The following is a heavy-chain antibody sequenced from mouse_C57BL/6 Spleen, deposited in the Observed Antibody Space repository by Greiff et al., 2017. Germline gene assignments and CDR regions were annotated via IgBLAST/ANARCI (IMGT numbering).Heavy chain of an antibody. CDR1: GYTFTSYW. Sequence: QVQLQQPGAELVKPGASVKLSCKASGYTFTSYWMHWVKQRPGRGLEWIGRIDPNSGGTKYNEKFKSKATLTVDKPSSTAYVQLSGLTSEASAVCCWARDYYGSMDYWGQRTSGTVSS. CDR2: IDPNSGGT. J-gene: IGHJ4*01. V-gene: IGHV1-72*01. D-gene: IGHD1-1*01. CDR3: ARDYYGSMDY.